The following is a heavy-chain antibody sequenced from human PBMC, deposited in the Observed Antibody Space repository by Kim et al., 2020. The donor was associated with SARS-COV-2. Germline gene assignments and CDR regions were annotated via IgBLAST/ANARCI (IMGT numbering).Heavy chain of an antibody. V-gene: IGHV4-34*01. Sequence: SETLSLTCAVYGGSFSGYYWSWIRQPPGKGLEWIGEINHSGSTNYNPSLKSRVTMSVDTSKNQFSLKLSSVTAADTAVYYCARAGSMVQDALDIWGQGTTVTVSS. CDR2: INHSGST. CDR3: ARAGSMVQDALDI. J-gene: IGHJ3*02. CDR1: GGSFSGYY. D-gene: IGHD2-8*01.